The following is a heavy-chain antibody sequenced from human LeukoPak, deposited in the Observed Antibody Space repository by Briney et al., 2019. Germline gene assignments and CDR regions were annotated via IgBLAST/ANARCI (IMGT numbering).Heavy chain of an antibody. Sequence: GESLKISCKGSGYSFTNYWIGWVRQMPGKGLEWMGIIYPGDSNTRYNPSFQGQVTISADNSISTAYLQWSSLKASDTAMCYCASRLTGTTAFYDYWGQGTLVTVSS. J-gene: IGHJ4*02. CDR1: GYSFTNYW. V-gene: IGHV5-51*01. CDR3: ASRLTGTTAFYDY. D-gene: IGHD1-7*01. CDR2: IYPGDSNT.